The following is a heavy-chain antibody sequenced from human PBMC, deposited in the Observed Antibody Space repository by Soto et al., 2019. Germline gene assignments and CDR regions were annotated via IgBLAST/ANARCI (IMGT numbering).Heavy chain of an antibody. J-gene: IGHJ4*02. CDR3: AKSFRGWDIFDY. CDR1: GFTFSSYA. CDR2: ISGSGGST. Sequence: EVQLLESGGGLVQPGGSLRLSCAASGFTFSSYAMSWVRQAPGKGLEWVSAISGSGGSTYYADSVKGRFTISRDNSNNTLYLQMNSLRAEDTAVYYCAKSFRGWDIFDYWGQGTLVTVSS. V-gene: IGHV3-23*01. D-gene: IGHD6-19*01.